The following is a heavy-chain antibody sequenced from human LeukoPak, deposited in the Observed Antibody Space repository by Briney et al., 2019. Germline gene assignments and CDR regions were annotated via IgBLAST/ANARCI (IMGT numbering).Heavy chain of an antibody. CDR2: ITGSGDST. CDR3: AREPYGGNSFWFDP. CDR1: GFTFTTYA. Sequence: TGGPLRLSCAASGFTFTTYAMSWVRQAPGKGLEWVSSITGSGDSTYYADSVKGRFTSSRDNSKNTLYLQMNSLRAEDTAVYYCAREPYGGNSFWFDPWGQGTLVTVSS. V-gene: IGHV3-23*01. D-gene: IGHD4-23*01. J-gene: IGHJ5*02.